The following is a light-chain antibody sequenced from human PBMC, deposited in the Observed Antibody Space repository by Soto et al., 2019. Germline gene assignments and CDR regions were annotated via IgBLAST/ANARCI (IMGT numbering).Light chain of an antibody. CDR3: QHLRSYPQN. J-gene: IGKJ4*01. Sequence: DIQLTQSPSFLSASVGDSVTITCRASQGITGYLAWYQQKPGKAPKLLIYGVSTLQSGVPSRFSGSGSVTDFTLTISSLQPEDFATYYCQHLRSYPQNFGGGTKVEIK. CDR2: GVS. CDR1: QGITGY. V-gene: IGKV1-9*01.